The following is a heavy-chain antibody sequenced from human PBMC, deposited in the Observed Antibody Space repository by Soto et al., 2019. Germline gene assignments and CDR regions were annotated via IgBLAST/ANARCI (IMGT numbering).Heavy chain of an antibody. CDR3: AGSDWIQLWGD. J-gene: IGHJ4*02. Sequence: EVQLVESGGGLVQPGGSLRLSCAASGFTFSSYWMSWVRQAPGKGLEWVANIKQDGSEKYYVDSVKGRFTISRDNAKNSLYLQMNSLRAEDTAVYYCAGSDWIQLWGDWGQGTLVTVSS. CDR1: GFTFSSYW. CDR2: IKQDGSEK. D-gene: IGHD5-18*01. V-gene: IGHV3-7*05.